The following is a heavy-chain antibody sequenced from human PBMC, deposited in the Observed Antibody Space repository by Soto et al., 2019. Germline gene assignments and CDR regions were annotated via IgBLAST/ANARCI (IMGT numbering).Heavy chain of an antibody. CDR2: ISSSGSTI. Sequence: QVPLVESGGGLVKPGGSLRLSCAASGFTFSDYYMSWIRQAPGKGLEWVSYISSSGSTIYYADSVKGRFTISRDNAKNSLYLQMNSLRAEDTAVYYCARDLRYYDSSGYRGYGMDVWGQGTTVTVSS. D-gene: IGHD3-22*01. CDR3: ARDLRYYDSSGYRGYGMDV. V-gene: IGHV3-11*01. J-gene: IGHJ6*02. CDR1: GFTFSDYY.